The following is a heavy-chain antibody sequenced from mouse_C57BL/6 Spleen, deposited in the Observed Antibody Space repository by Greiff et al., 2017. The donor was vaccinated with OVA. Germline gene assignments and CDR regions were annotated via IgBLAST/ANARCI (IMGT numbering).Heavy chain of an antibody. CDR3: ARAGGVDSSGYSYYFDY. Sequence: VQLQQSGAELVRPGTSVKMSCKASGYTFTNYWIGWAKQRPGHGLEWIGDIYPGGGYTNYNETFKGKATLTADKSSSTAYMQFSSLTSEDSAIYYCARAGGVDSSGYSYYFDYWGQGTTLTVSS. D-gene: IGHD3-2*02. CDR2: IYPGGGYT. V-gene: IGHV1-63*01. CDR1: GYTFTNYW. J-gene: IGHJ2*01.